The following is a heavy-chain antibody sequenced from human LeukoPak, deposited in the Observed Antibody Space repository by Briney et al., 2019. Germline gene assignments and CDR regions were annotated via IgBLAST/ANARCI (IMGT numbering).Heavy chain of an antibody. CDR3: ARGVRDAAPGVRYFDWLLYDY. D-gene: IGHD3-9*01. Sequence: SVKVSCKASGGTFSSYAISWVRQAPGQGLEWMGRIIPILGIANYAQKFQGRVTITADKSTSTAYMELSSLRSEDTAVYYCARGVRDAAPGVRYFDWLLYDYWGQGTLVTVSS. V-gene: IGHV1-69*04. J-gene: IGHJ4*02. CDR2: IIPILGIA. CDR1: GGTFSSYA.